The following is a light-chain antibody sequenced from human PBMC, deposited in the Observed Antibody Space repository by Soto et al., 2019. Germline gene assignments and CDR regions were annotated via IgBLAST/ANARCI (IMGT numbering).Light chain of an antibody. CDR3: QQRSIWPPA. Sequence: EIVMTQSPATLSLSPGERATLSCRASQSVGTYLAWYQQKPGQAPRLLIYESSKRATDIPARFSGSGSGTDFTLTISSLKPEDFAVYYCQQRSIWPPAFGGGTKVEIK. CDR2: ESS. CDR1: QSVGTY. V-gene: IGKV3-11*01. J-gene: IGKJ4*01.